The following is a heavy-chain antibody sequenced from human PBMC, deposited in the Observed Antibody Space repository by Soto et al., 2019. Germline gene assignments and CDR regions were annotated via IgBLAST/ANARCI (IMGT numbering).Heavy chain of an antibody. D-gene: IGHD2-15*01. J-gene: IGHJ4*02. V-gene: IGHV3-30*18. Sequence: QVQLVESGGGVVQPGRSLRLSCAASGFTFSSYGMHWVRQAPGKGLEWVAVISYDGSNKYYADSVKGRFTISRDKSKITLYLQMNSLRAEDTAVYYCAKIAYCSGGSCHDYWGQGTLVTVSS. CDR2: ISYDGSNK. CDR3: AKIAYCSGGSCHDY. CDR1: GFTFSSYG.